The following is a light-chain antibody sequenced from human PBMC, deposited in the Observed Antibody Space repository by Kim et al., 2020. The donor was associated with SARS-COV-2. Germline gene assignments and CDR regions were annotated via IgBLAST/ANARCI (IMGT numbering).Light chain of an antibody. J-gene: IGKJ4*01. Sequence: EIVMTQSPATLSVSPGERATLSCRASQSVSSNLAWYQQKPGQAPRLLIYGASTRATGIPARFSGSGSGTEFTLTISSLQSEDFAVYYFKKYNNRPPTFGGGTQMDIK. V-gene: IGKV3-15*01. CDR3: KKYNNRPPT. CDR1: QSVSSN. CDR2: GAS.